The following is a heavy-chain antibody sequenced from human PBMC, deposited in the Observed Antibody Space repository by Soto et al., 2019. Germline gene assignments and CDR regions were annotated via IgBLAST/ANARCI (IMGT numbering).Heavy chain of an antibody. Sequence: PGGSLRLSCAASGFTFSSYAMSWVRQAPGKGLEWVSAISGSGGSTYYADSVKGRFTISRDNSKNTLYLQMNSLRAEDTAVYYCAKLYYYGSGSYTDVYWGQGTLVTVSS. CDR3: AKLYYYGSGSYTDVY. D-gene: IGHD3-10*01. J-gene: IGHJ4*02. CDR2: ISGSGGST. V-gene: IGHV3-23*01. CDR1: GFTFSSYA.